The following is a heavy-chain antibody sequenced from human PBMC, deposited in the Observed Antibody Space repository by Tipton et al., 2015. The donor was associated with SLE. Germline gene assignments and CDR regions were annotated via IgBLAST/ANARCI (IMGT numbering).Heavy chain of an antibody. CDR2: IYYTGSA. CDR3: ARVIVGSDWRDDVFDV. D-gene: IGHD1-26*01. CDR1: GGSIRSSY. Sequence: TLSLTCTFFGGSIRSSYWSWIRQAPGKGLEWIGNIYYTGSAYYNPSLSSRVTMSVDTSKKQISLKLRSVTDADTAVYYWARVIVGSDWRDDVFDVWGQGTLATVSS. J-gene: IGHJ3*01. V-gene: IGHV4-59*01.